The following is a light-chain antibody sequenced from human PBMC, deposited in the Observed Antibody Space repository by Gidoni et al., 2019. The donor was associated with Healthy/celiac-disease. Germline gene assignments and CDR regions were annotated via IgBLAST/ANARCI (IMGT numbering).Light chain of an antibody. J-gene: IGLJ2*01. CDR3: AARDDSLNGVV. V-gene: IGLV1-44*01. CDR2: SNN. Sequence: QSVMPQPPSASGTPGQRVSISCSGSSSNIGSNTVNWYQQHPGTAPKLLIYSNNQRPSGVPVRVSVSKSGTSATLAISGLQSEAEADYYCAARDDSLNGVVFGGGTKLTVL. CDR1: SSNIGSNT.